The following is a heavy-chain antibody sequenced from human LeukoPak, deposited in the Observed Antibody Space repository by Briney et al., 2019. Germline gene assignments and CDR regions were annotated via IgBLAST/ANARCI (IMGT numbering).Heavy chain of an antibody. J-gene: IGHJ4*02. CDR2: SDHSGNT. CDR3: ARGFPTGAVTNFDY. Sequence: SETLSLTCAVYGESFSGYYWSWIRQPPGKGLEWIGESDHSGNTNYKSSLKSRVSISVDKSKKQFSLKLTSVTAADTAVYYCARGFPTGAVTNFDYWGQGTLVTVSS. D-gene: IGHD4-23*01. CDR1: GESFSGYY. V-gene: IGHV4-34*01.